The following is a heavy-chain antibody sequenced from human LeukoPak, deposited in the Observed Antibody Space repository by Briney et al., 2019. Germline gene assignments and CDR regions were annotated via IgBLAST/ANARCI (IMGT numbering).Heavy chain of an antibody. J-gene: IGHJ4*02. V-gene: IGHV3-74*01. CDR1: GFTFSNYW. D-gene: IGHD3-22*01. Sequence: AGGSLRLSCAASGFTFSNYWMHWVRQAPGKGLVWVSRMNSDGNSANYADSVKGRFTISRDNAKSTLYLQMNSLGAEDTAVYYCARGPIDYYESSATIHYWGQGTLVTVSS. CDR2: MNSDGNSA. CDR3: ARGPIDYYESSATIHY.